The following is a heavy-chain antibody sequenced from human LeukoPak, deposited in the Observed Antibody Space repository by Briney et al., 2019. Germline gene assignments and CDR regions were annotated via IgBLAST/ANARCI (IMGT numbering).Heavy chain of an antibody. D-gene: IGHD6-19*01. J-gene: IGHJ4*02. CDR2: IRSKANSYAT. CDR1: GYTFTGYY. V-gene: IGHV3-73*01. Sequence: KVSCKASGYTFTGYYMHWVRQASGKGLEWVGRIRSKANSYATAYAASVKGRFTISRDDSKNTAYLQMNSLKTEDTAVYYCTRHNSTMVGTGYSSGSAVDYWGQGTLVTVSS. CDR3: TRHNSTMVGTGYSSGSAVDY.